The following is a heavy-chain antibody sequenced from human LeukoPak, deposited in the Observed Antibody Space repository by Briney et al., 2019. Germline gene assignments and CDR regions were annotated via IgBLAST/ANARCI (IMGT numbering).Heavy chain of an antibody. CDR3: AKVGGYSYGFDY. V-gene: IGHV3-23*01. J-gene: IGHJ4*02. D-gene: IGHD5-18*01. Sequence: PGGSLRLSCAASGFTFSSYAMSWVRQAPGKGLEWVSAISGSGGSTYYADSVKGRCTISRDNSKNTLYLQMNSLRAEDTAVYYCAKVGGYSYGFDYWGQGTLVTVSS. CDR1: GFTFSSYA. CDR2: ISGSGGST.